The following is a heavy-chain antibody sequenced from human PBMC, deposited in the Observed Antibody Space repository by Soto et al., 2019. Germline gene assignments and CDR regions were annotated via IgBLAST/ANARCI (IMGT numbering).Heavy chain of an antibody. J-gene: IGHJ5*02. CDR3: ARDNSESNSWWFDP. CDR2: INPSGAST. V-gene: IGHV1-46*01. D-gene: IGHD1-26*01. CDR1: GFTFSRYY. Sequence: QVQLVQSGAEVKQPGASVKVSCKASGFTFSRYYMHWIRQAPGQGLEWMGIINPSGASTNSAQKFQGRVTLTRDTSTSTVTMEVSSLRSEDTAVYYCARDNSESNSWWFDPWGQGTLVTVSS.